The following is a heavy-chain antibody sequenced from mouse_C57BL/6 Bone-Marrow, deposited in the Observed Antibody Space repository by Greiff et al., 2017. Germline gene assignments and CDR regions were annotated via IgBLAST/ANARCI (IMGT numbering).Heavy chain of an antibody. D-gene: IGHD1-1*01. CDR2: IDPANGNT. CDR1: GFNIKNTY. V-gene: IGHV14-3*01. J-gene: IGHJ1*03. CDR3: APYYYGGSGYFGV. Sequence: EVQLQQSVAELVRPGASVKLSCTASGFNIKNTYMHWVKQRPEQGLEWIGRIDPANGNTKYAPKFQGKGTITADTSSNPAYLQLSSLTSEDTAIYSCAPYYYGGSGYFGVWGTGTTVTVAS.